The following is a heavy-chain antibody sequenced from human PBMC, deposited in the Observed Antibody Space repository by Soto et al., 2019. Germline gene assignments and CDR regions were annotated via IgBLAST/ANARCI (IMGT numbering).Heavy chain of an antibody. D-gene: IGHD3-10*01. J-gene: IGHJ5*02. CDR3: ARDVLLWFGEPDNWFDP. CDR1: GYTFTSYA. V-gene: IGHV1-3*01. CDR2: INAGNGNT. Sequence: EASVKVSCKASGYTFTSYAMHWVRQAPGQRLEWMGWINAGNGNTKYSQKFQGRVTITRDTSASTAYMELSSLRSEDTAVYYCARDVLLWFGEPDNWFDPWGQGTLVTVSS.